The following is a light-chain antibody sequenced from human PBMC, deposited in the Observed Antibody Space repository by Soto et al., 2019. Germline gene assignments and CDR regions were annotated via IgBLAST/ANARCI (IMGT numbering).Light chain of an antibody. Sequence: MVLKKTTATVSLSPGERATLSCRASQSVYSSLAWYQQKPGQAPRLLIYDVSNRATGIPARFSGSGSGTDFILTISSLEPEDSAVYYCHQRYNWPLTFGPGTKVDIK. CDR2: DVS. J-gene: IGKJ3*01. CDR1: QSVYSS. CDR3: HQRYNWPLT. V-gene: IGKV3-11*01.